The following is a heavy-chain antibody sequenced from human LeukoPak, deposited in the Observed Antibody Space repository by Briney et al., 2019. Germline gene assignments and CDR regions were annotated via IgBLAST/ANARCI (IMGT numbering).Heavy chain of an antibody. CDR3: ARDPGRGYSYGYVFGDGDY. CDR1: GYTFTSYG. D-gene: IGHD5-18*01. J-gene: IGHJ4*02. Sequence: ASVKVSCKASGYTFTSYGISWVRQAPGQGLGWMGWISAYNGNTNYAQKLQGRVTMTTDTSTSTAYMELRSLRSDDTAVYYCARDPGRGYSYGYVFGDGDYWGQGTLVTVSS. V-gene: IGHV1-18*01. CDR2: ISAYNGNT.